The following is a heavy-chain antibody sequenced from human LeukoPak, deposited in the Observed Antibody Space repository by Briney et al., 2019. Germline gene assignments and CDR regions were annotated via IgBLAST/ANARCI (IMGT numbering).Heavy chain of an antibody. CDR2: IRGSGCST. Sequence: GSLRLSCGASGFTFSSYGMSWVRQAPGKGREWVSAIRGSGCSTYYADSVKGRFTISRDNSKNTLYLQMNSLRAEATDVYYCAKDRKVVPVGDVWDQGTTVTVSS. D-gene: IGHD2-15*01. V-gene: IGHV3-23*01. CDR1: GFTFSSYG. J-gene: IGHJ6*02. CDR3: AKDRKVVPVGDV.